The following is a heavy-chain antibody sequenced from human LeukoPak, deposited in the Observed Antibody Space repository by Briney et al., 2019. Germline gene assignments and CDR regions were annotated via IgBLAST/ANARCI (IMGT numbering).Heavy chain of an antibody. CDR3: ARQSGAAAGVYYYYYMDV. CDR2: FYPVDSDT. V-gene: IGHV5-51*01. Sequence: GESLKTSCKGSGYSFTSYWIGWVRQLPGKGLEWMGIFYPVDSDTRYSPSFQRQVTISADKYISTAYLQWSSLKASDTAMYYCARQSGAAAGVYYYYYMDVWGKGTTVTVSS. CDR1: GYSFTSYW. J-gene: IGHJ6*03. D-gene: IGHD6-13*01.